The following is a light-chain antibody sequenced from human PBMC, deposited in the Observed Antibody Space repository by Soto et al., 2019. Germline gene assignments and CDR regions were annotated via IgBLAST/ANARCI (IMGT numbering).Light chain of an antibody. CDR1: SSDIGAYNY. J-gene: IGLJ1*01. CDR3: SSYTSSSFPYV. V-gene: IGLV2-14*01. Sequence: QSALTQPASVSGSPGQSITITCTGTSSDIGAYNYVSWYQHHPGKAPKLVIYAVSNRPSGVSNRFSGSKSANTASLTISGLQAEDEADYYCSSYTSSSFPYVFGTGTKVTVL. CDR2: AVS.